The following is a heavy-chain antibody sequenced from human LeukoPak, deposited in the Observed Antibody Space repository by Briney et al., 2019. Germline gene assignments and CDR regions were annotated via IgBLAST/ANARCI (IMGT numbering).Heavy chain of an antibody. D-gene: IGHD3-10*01. CDR1: GYTFTSYD. V-gene: IGHV1-8*03. J-gene: IGHJ6*04. CDR3: ARNRITMVRGVINTEMDV. Sequence: ASVKVSCKASGYTFTSYDINWVRQATGQGLEWMGWMNPNSGNTGYAQKFQGRVTITRNTSISTAYMELSSLRSEDTAVYYCARNRITMVRGVINTEMDVWGKGTTVTISS. CDR2: MNPNSGNT.